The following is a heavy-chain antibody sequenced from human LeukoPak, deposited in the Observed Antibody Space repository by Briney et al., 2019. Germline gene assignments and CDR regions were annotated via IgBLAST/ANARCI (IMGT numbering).Heavy chain of an antibody. CDR3: AKGRGSGKGFDY. V-gene: IGHV3-9*03. D-gene: IGHD3-10*01. Sequence: GGSLRLSCAASGFTFDDYAMHWVRQAPGKGLEWVSGISWNSGSIGYADSVKGRFTISRDNAKNSLYLQTNSLRAEDMALYYCAKGRGSGKGFDYWGQGTLVTVSS. J-gene: IGHJ4*02. CDR2: ISWNSGSI. CDR1: GFTFDDYA.